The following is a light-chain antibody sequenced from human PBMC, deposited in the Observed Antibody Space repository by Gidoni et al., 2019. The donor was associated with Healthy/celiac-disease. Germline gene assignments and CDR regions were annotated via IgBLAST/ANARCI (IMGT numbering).Light chain of an antibody. Sequence: SYELTQPPSVSVSPGQTASITCSGDKLGDKYACWYQQKPGQSPVLVIYQDSKRPSGIPERFSGSNSGNTATLTLSGPQAMDEADYYFQAWDSSTGVVFGGGTKLTVL. J-gene: IGLJ2*01. CDR1: KLGDKY. V-gene: IGLV3-1*01. CDR2: QDS. CDR3: QAWDSSTGVV.